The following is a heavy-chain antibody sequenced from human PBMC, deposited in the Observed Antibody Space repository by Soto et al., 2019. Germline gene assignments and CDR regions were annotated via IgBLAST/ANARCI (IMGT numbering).Heavy chain of an antibody. CDR1: GYTFTSYG. CDR2: ISAYNGNT. Sequence: QVQLVQSGAEVKKPGASVKGSCKASGYTFTSYGISWVRQAPGQGREWMGWISAYNGNTNYAQKLQGRVTISTETTASTAYMGLRSLTSDETAVYCCASSQQLLSRSYYYYDMDVWGKGTTVTVSS. V-gene: IGHV1-18*01. CDR3: ASSQQLLSRSYYYYDMDV. D-gene: IGHD2-2*01. J-gene: IGHJ6*03.